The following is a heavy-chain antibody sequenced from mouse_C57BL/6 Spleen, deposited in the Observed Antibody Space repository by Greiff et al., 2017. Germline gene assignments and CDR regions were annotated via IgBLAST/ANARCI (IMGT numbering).Heavy chain of an antibody. Sequence: VQLQQSGAELMKPGASVKLSCKATGYTFTGYWIEWVKQRPGQGLEWIGEILPGSGSTNYNDKFKGKATFTTDKSSNTPYMQLSSLKTEDSAIYYCARSIYYYNYALGDWGQGTSVTVSS. CDR2: ILPGSGST. CDR1: GYTFTGYW. V-gene: IGHV1-9*01. D-gene: IGHD1-1*01. J-gene: IGHJ4*01. CDR3: ARSIYYYNYALGD.